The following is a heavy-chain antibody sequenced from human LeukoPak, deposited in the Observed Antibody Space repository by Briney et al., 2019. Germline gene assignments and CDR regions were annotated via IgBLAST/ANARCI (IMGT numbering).Heavy chain of an antibody. V-gene: IGHV4-38-2*02. CDR3: ARESSSWSKVFDY. CDR1: GYSISSGYY. Sequence: SETLSLTCTVSGYSISSGYYWGWIRQPPGKGLEWIGTIYHSGSTYYNRSLKSRVTISVDTSKNQFSLKLSSVTAADTAVYDCARESSSWSKVFDYWGQGTLVTVSS. CDR2: IYHSGST. J-gene: IGHJ4*02. D-gene: IGHD6-13*01.